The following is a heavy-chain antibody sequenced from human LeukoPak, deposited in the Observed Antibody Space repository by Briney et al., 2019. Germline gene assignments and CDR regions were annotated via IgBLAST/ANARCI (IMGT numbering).Heavy chain of an antibody. CDR3: YGANAEH. V-gene: IGHV3-74*01. Sequence: PGGSLRLSCAASGFTFSSYRMHWVRQAPGKGLVWVSGINTDGSSTSYADSVKGRFTISRDNAKNTLYLQMNSLRAEDTAVYYCYGANAEHWGQGTPVTVSS. D-gene: IGHD2-8*01. J-gene: IGHJ1*01. CDR2: INTDGSST. CDR1: GFTFSSYR.